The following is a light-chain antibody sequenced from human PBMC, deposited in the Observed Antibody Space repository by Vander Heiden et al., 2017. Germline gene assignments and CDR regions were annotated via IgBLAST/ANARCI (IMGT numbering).Light chain of an antibody. CDR3: QQYSSSSLT. Sequence: DIQLTQSPSTLSASVGDRVTITCRASQSVSSWLAWYQQKSGKAPNLLIYDASTLEGGVPSRFSGSGSGTEFTLTISRLQPDDFATYYCQQYSSSSLTFGGGTKVEI. CDR1: QSVSSW. J-gene: IGKJ4*01. V-gene: IGKV1-5*01. CDR2: DAS.